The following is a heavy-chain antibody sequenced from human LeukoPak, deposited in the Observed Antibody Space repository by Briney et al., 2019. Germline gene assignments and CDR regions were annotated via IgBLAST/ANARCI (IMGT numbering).Heavy chain of an antibody. V-gene: IGHV3-30-3*01. CDR3: ARDPLNRRWGSYYFDY. CDR2: ISYDGSNE. J-gene: IGHJ4*02. D-gene: IGHD1-14*01. Sequence: GGSLRLSCAASGFTFTDYAMHWVRQAPGKGLEWVALISYDGSNESYADSVKGRFTISRDNSRSTLYLQMSSLRGEDTAVYYCARDPLNRRWGSYYFDYWGLGALVTVSS. CDR1: GFTFTDYA.